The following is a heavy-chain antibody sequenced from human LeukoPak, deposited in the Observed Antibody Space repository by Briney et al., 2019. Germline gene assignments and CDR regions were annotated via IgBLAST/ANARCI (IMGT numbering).Heavy chain of an antibody. CDR1: GFTFSSYG. CDR2: ISFDGSYK. J-gene: IGHJ3*02. V-gene: IGHV3-30*18. Sequence: GGSLRLSCAASGFTFSSYGMHWVRQAPGKGLEWVAVISFDGSYKYYADSVKGRFTISRDNSKNTLYLQMNSLRAEDAAVYYCAKDYLVGATLDAFDIWGQGTMVTVSS. CDR3: AKDYLVGATLDAFDI. D-gene: IGHD1-26*01.